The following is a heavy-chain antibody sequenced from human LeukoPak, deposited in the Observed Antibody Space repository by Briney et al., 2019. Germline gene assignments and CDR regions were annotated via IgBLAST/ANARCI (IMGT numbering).Heavy chain of an antibody. D-gene: IGHD1-26*01. CDR2: MYSGGST. CDR3: ARGNYATTGPGALDI. V-gene: IGHV3-53*01. J-gene: IGHJ3*02. CDR1: GFTVSNNY. Sequence: GGSLRLSCAASGFTVSNNYISWVRQAPGKGLEWVSVMYSGGSTNYADSVKGRFIISRDDSKNILDLQMNSLKTEDTAVYYCARGNYATTGPGALDIWGRGTMATVSS.